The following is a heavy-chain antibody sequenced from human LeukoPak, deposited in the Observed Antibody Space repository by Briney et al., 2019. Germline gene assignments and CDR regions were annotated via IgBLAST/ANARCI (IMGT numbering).Heavy chain of an antibody. J-gene: IGHJ4*02. CDR2: IIPVFSTA. D-gene: IGHD3-10*01. CDR1: GGTFSSYA. CDR3: ARDLTPAYGLVYYFDY. Sequence: ASVKVSCKASGGTFSSYAISWVRQAPGQGLEWMGRIIPVFSTANYAQKFQGRGTITTDESTSTAYMELSSLRSEDTAVYYCARDLTPAYGLVYYFDYWGQGTLVTVSS. V-gene: IGHV1-69*05.